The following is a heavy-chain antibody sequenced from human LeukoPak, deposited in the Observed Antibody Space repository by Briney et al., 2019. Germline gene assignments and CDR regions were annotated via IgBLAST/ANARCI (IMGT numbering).Heavy chain of an antibody. CDR2: INHSGST. D-gene: IGHD3-22*01. J-gene: IGHJ3*02. Sequence: SETLSLTCAVYGGSFSGYYWSWIRQPPGKGLEWIGEINHSGSTNYNPSLKSRVTISVDTSKNQFSLKLSSVTAADTAVYYCARQLYDSGGYSAFDIWGQGTMVTVSS. CDR3: ARQLYDSGGYSAFDI. V-gene: IGHV4-34*01. CDR1: GGSFSGYY.